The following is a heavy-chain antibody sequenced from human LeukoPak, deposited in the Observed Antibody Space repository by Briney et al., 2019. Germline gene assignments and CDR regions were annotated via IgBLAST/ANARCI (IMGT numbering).Heavy chain of an antibody. CDR3: ARTNVDTARVTKPLGY. CDR2: INPNSGGT. CDR1: GYTFTGYY. J-gene: IGHJ4*02. V-gene: IGHV1-2*02. Sequence: AASVTVSCKASGYTFTGYYMHWVRQAPGQGLEWMGWINPNSGGTNYAQKFQGRVTMTRDTSISTAYMELSRLRSDDTAVYYCARTNVDTARVTKPLGYWGQGTLVTVSS. D-gene: IGHD5-18*01.